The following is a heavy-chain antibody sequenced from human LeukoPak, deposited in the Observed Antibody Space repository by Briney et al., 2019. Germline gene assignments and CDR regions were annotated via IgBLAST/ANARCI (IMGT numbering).Heavy chain of an antibody. CDR2: ITSSSRYI. Sequence: GGSLRLSCAAGGFTFSSYTMNWVRQAPGKGLEWVSSITSSSRYISYADSVKGRLTISRDNAKNSLLLQMNSLRAEDTAVYYCARHVIAVGFDYWGQGTLVTVSS. V-gene: IGHV3-21*01. CDR3: ARHVIAVGFDY. J-gene: IGHJ4*02. D-gene: IGHD2-21*01. CDR1: GFTFSSYT.